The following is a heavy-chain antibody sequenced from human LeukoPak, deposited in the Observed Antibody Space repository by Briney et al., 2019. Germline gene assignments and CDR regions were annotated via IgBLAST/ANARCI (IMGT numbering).Heavy chain of an antibody. CDR1: GFTFSDYY. D-gene: IGHD2-2*01. V-gene: IGHV3-33*08. CDR3: ARGHSSTSPMDY. J-gene: IGHJ4*02. CDR2: IWYDGSNK. Sequence: GGSPRLSCAASGFTFSDYYMSWIRQAPGKGLEWVAVIWYDGSNKYYADSVKGRFTISRDNSKNTLYLQMNSLRAEDTAVYYCARGHSSTSPMDYWGQGTLVTVSS.